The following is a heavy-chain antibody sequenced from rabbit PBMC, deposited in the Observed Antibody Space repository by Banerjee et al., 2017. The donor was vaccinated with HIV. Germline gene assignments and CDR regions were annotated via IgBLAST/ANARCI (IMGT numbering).Heavy chain of an antibody. Sequence: QEQLEESGGDLVKPGGSLKLSCKASGFDFSSSYWMCWVRQAPGKGLEWIACINTISGDTVYASWAKGRFTISKTSSTTVTLQMTSLTVADTATYFCARGAGSSGGYAFDPWGPGTLVTVS. CDR2: INTISGDT. J-gene: IGHJ2*01. CDR1: GFDFSSSYW. CDR3: ARGAGSSGGYAFDP. V-gene: IGHV1S45*01. D-gene: IGHD8-1*01.